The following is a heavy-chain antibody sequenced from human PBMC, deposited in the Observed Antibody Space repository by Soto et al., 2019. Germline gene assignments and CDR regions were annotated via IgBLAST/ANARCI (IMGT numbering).Heavy chain of an antibody. CDR3: AKDMWCIQGPHFDY. V-gene: IGHV3-23*01. D-gene: IGHD2-21*01. J-gene: IGHJ4*02. CDR1: GFTFSSYA. Sequence: GGSLRFSCAASGFTFSSYAMSWVRQAPGKGLEWVSAISGSGGSTYYADSVKGRFTISRDNSKNTLYLQMNSLRAEDTAVYYCAKDMWCIQGPHFDYWGQGTLVTVSS. CDR2: ISGSGGST.